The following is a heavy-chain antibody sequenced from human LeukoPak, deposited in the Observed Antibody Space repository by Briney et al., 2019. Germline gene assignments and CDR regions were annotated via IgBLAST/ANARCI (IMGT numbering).Heavy chain of an antibody. J-gene: IGHJ4*02. Sequence: GESLKISCKASGYTFTSYWIAWVRQMPGKGPECIGMIYPGDSDTRYTPSFHGHVTISADKSVSTAYLQWSSLKVSDSATYYCARHMAPSDWGLDYWGQGTLVTVSS. CDR2: IYPGDSDT. V-gene: IGHV5-51*01. CDR1: GYTFTSYW. D-gene: IGHD3-16*01. CDR3: ARHMAPSDWGLDY.